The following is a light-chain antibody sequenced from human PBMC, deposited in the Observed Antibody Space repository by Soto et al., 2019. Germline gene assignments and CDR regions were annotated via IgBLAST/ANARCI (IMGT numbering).Light chain of an antibody. CDR3: CSHAGSYSYV. CDR2: DVS. Sequence: QSALTQPRSVSGSPGQSVTISCTGTSSDVGGYNYVSWYQQHPGKAPKLMIYDVSKRPSGVPDRFSGSKSGHPASLTISGLQAEDEADYYCCSHAGSYSYVFGTGTKVTVL. V-gene: IGLV2-11*01. CDR1: SSDVGGYNY. J-gene: IGLJ1*01.